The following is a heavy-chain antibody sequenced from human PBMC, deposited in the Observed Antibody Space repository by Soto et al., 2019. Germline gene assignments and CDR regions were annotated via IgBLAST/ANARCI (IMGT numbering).Heavy chain of an antibody. J-gene: IGHJ5*02. D-gene: IGHD1-26*01. CDR2: IIPIFGTA. CDR1: GGTFSSYA. Sequence: SVKVSCKASGGTFSSYAISWVRQAPGQGLEWMGGIIPIFGTANYAQKFQGRVTITADESTSTAYMELSSLRSQDTAVYYCAMQIVGASNNWLDPWGQGTLVTVSS. CDR3: AMQIVGASNNWLDP. V-gene: IGHV1-69*13.